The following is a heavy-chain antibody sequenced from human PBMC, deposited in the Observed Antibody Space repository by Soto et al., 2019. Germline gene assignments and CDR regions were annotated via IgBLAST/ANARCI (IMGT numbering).Heavy chain of an antibody. V-gene: IGHV1-69*13. CDR3: AREDRYSSTLFDP. Sequence: SVKVSCKASGGTFSSYAISWVRQAPGQGLEWMGGIIPIFGTANYAQKFQGRVTITADESTSTAYMELSSLRSEDTAVYYCAREDRYSSTLFDPWGQGTLVTVSS. CDR2: IIPIFGTA. J-gene: IGHJ5*02. D-gene: IGHD6-13*01. CDR1: GGTFSSYA.